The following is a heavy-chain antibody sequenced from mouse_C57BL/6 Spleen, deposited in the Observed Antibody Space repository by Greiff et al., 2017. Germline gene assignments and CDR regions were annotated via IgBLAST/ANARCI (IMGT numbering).Heavy chain of an antibody. CDR1: GYAFSSSW. J-gene: IGHJ2*01. Sequence: VQLQQSGPELVKPGASVKISCKASGYAFSSSWMNWVKQRPGKGLEWIGRIYPGDGDTNYNGKFKGKATLTADKSSSTAYMQLSSLTSEDSAVYFCARDYDYDEGYYFDYWGQGTTLTVSS. D-gene: IGHD2-4*01. CDR3: ARDYDYDEGYYFDY. V-gene: IGHV1-82*01. CDR2: IYPGDGDT.